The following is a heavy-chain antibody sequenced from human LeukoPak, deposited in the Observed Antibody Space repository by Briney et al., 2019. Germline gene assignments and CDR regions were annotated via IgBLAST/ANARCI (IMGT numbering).Heavy chain of an antibody. CDR2: VNRDGSST. V-gene: IGHV3-74*01. J-gene: IGHJ4*02. CDR1: GFTFSDYW. Sequence: LAGGSLRLSCAASGFTFSDYWMHWVRQAPGKGLVWVSRVNRDGSSTSYADSVKGRFTISRDNAKNSLYLQMDSLRDEDTAVYYCARDCPIDDSCYSDFDYWGQGTLVTVSS. CDR3: ARDCPIDDSCYSDFDY. D-gene: IGHD2-15*01.